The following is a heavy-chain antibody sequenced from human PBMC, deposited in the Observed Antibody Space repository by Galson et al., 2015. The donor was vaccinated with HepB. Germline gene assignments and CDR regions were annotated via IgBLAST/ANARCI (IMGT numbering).Heavy chain of an antibody. CDR3: ARDLNPRWLAEILQHNWFDP. Sequence: SLRLSCAASGFTFSSYSMNWVRQAPGKGLEWVSSISSSSSYIYYADSVKGRFTISRDNAKNSLYLQMNSLRAEDTAVYYCARDLNPRWLAEILQHNWFDPWGQGTLVTVSS. J-gene: IGHJ5*02. CDR2: ISSSSSYI. D-gene: IGHD6-19*01. CDR1: GFTFSSYS. V-gene: IGHV3-21*01.